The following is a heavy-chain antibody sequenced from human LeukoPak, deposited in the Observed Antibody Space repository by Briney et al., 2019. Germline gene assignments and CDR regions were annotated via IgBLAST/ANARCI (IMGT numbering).Heavy chain of an antibody. Sequence: SVKVSCKASGGTFGSYTISWVRQAPGQGLEWMGRIIPILGIANYAQKFQGRVTITADKSTSTAYMELSSLRSEDTAVYYCARDARYCSSTSCQTDAFDIWGQGTMVTVSS. D-gene: IGHD2-2*01. J-gene: IGHJ3*02. CDR3: ARDARYCSSTSCQTDAFDI. V-gene: IGHV1-69*04. CDR1: GGTFGSYT. CDR2: IIPILGIA.